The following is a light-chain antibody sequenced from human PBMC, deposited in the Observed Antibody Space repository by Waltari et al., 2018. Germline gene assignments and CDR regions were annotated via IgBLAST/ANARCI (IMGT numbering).Light chain of an antibody. CDR1: QSVSSN. CDR3: QQYNNWPPIT. Sequence: EIVMTHSPATLSVSPGERANLSCRASQSVSSNLAWYQQKPGQAPRLLIYGASTRATGIPAMFSGSGSGTEFTLTISSLQSEDFAVYYCQQYNNWPPITFGQGTRLEIK. V-gene: IGKV3-15*01. J-gene: IGKJ5*01. CDR2: GAS.